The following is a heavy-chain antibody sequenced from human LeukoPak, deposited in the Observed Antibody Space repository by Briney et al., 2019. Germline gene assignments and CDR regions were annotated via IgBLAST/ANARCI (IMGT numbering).Heavy chain of an antibody. D-gene: IGHD4-17*01. V-gene: IGHV4-30-4*01. CDR2: IYYSGST. CDR1: GGSISSGDHY. Sequence: NSSETLSLTRTVSGGSISSGDHYWSWIRQPPGKGLEWIGYIYYSGSTYYNPSLKSRVTISVDTSKNQFSLRLTSVIAADTAVYYCASRFSGDYRWGQGTLVTVSS. CDR3: ASRFSGDYR. J-gene: IGHJ4*02.